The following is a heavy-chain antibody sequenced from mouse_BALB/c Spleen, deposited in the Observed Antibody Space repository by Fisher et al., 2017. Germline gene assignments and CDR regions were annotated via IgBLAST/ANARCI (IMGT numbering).Heavy chain of an antibody. J-gene: IGHJ4*01. Sequence: KFKGKATLTVDESSSTAYMQLSSLTSEDSAVYYCARVYGTELRYAMDYWGQGTSVTVSS. CDR3: ARVYGTELRYAMDY. V-gene: IGHV1-69*02. D-gene: IGHD1-1*01.